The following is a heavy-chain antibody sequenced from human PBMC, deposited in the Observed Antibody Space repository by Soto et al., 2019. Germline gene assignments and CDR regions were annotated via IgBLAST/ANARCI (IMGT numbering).Heavy chain of an antibody. CDR1: GGTFSSYA. V-gene: IGHV1-69*13. J-gene: IGHJ2*01. Sequence: GASVKFSCKASGGTFSSYAISWVRQAPGQGLEWMGGIIPIFGTANYAQKFQGRVTITADESTSTAYMELSSLRSEDTAVYYCASRRENWYFDLWGRGTLVTVSS. CDR2: IIPIFGTA. CDR3: ASRRENWYFDL.